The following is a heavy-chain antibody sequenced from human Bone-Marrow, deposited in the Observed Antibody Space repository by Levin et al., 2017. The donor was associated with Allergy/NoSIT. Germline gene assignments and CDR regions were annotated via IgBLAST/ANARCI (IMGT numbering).Heavy chain of an antibody. Sequence: GSLRLSCTVSGVSISTQYWNWIRQAPGKGLEWIGYLYYSGSTNYNPSLKSRVTISVDMSKNQFSLKLTSVTPADTAVYYCARNGYGDSGYYYYLDVWGRGTAVTVSS. CDR2: LYYSGST. CDR1: GVSISTQY. CDR3: ARNGYGDSGYYYYLDV. D-gene: IGHD4-17*01. J-gene: IGHJ6*03. V-gene: IGHV4-59*11.